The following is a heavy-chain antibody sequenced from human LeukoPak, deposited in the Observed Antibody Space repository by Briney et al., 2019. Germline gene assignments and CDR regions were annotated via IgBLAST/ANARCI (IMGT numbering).Heavy chain of an antibody. CDR2: ISAYNGNT. J-gene: IGHJ6*02. Sequence: ASVTVSFKGSGYTFTIYGISWVRQAPGQGREWMGWISAYNGNTNYAQKLQGRVTMTTDTSTSTAYMELRSLRSDDTAVYYCARDYCSSTSCPMRDYYYGMDVWGQGTTVTVSS. D-gene: IGHD2-2*01. CDR1: GYTFTIYG. CDR3: ARDYCSSTSCPMRDYYYGMDV. V-gene: IGHV1-18*01.